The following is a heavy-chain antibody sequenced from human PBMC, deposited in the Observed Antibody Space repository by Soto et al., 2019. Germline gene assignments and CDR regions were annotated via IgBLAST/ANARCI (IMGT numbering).Heavy chain of an antibody. Sequence: SGTLSLTCAVSGGSVSNSNYDWGWIRQSPGKGLEWIGSVYYRGRSYSKSSVKSRVTIYVDTSKNQFSLNLNSVTASDTAVYYCVSQRTSVLALAYFDYWRSGALVTVSS. V-gene: IGHV4-39*01. D-gene: IGHD2-8*01. J-gene: IGHJ4*02. CDR2: VYYRGRS. CDR3: VSQRTSVLALAYFDY. CDR1: GGSVSNSNYD.